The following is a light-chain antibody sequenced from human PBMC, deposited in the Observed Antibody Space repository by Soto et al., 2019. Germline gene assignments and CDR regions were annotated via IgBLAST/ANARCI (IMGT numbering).Light chain of an antibody. CDR1: QSIGGF. CDR2: TAS. CDR3: QQLNSYPIT. Sequence: DIQMTQSPSSLSVSVGDRVTITCRASQSIGGFLNWYQQKLGKAPKLLIYTASTLQTGVPSRFSGSGSGTDFTLTISSLQSEDFATYYCQQLNSYPITFGQGTRLEIK. J-gene: IGKJ5*01. V-gene: IGKV1-39*01.